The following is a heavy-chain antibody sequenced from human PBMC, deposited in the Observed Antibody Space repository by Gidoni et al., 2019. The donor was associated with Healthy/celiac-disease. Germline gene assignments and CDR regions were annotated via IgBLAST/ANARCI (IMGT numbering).Heavy chain of an antibody. V-gene: IGHV1-2*02. D-gene: IGHD3-16*01. CDR3: ARLMGLSARIPFRGGSQGYFDY. CDR1: GYTFTGYY. Sequence: QVQLVQSGAEVKKPGSSVKVSCKASGYTFTGYYMHWVRQAPGQGLEWMGWINPNSGGTNYAQKFQGRVTMTRDTSISTAYMELSRLRSDDTAVYYCARLMGLSARIPFRGGSQGYFDYWGQGTLVTVSS. CDR2: INPNSGGT. J-gene: IGHJ4*02.